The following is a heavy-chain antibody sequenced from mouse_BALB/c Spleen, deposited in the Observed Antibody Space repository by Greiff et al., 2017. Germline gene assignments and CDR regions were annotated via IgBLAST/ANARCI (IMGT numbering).Heavy chain of an antibody. D-gene: IGHD1-1*01. CDR1: GFAFSSYD. J-gene: IGHJ4*01. CDR3: ARHELRMDY. Sequence: VQLQQSGGGLVKPGGSLKLSCAASGFAFSSYDMSWVRQTPEKRLEWVAYISSGGGSTYYPDTVKGRFTISRDNAKNTLYLQMSSLKSEDTAMYYCARHELRMDYWGQGTSVTVSS. CDR2: ISSGGGST. V-gene: IGHV5-12-1*01.